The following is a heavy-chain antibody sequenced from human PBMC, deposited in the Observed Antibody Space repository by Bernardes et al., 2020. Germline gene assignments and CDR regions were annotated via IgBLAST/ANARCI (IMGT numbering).Heavy chain of an antibody. Sequence: GGSLRLTCVVSGFSFSTYAMTWVCQAPGKGLEWISGIIENGVDTFYADPVKGRFTISRDNFRNTLYLQMNSMRVEDTAIYYCAKDYAIPQVRPMGATQLDSWGQGTLVIVSS. CDR3: AKDYAIPQVRPMGATQLDS. CDR2: IIENGVDT. D-gene: IGHD3-10*01. J-gene: IGHJ4*02. CDR1: GFSFSTYA. V-gene: IGHV3-23*01.